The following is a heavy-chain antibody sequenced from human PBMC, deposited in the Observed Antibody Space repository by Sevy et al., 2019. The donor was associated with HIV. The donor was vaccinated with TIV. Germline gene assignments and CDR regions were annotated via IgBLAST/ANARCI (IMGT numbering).Heavy chain of an antibody. CDR3: ARYLCSSTSCYRYYYYGMDV. D-gene: IGHD2-2*01. CDR2: INHSGST. Sequence: SETLSLTCAVYGGSFSGYYWSWIRQPPGKGLEWIGEINHSGSTNYNPSLKSRVTISVDTSKNQFSLKLSSVTAADTAVYYCARYLCSSTSCYRYYYYGMDVWGHGTTVTVSS. V-gene: IGHV4-34*01. J-gene: IGHJ6*02. CDR1: GGSFSGYY.